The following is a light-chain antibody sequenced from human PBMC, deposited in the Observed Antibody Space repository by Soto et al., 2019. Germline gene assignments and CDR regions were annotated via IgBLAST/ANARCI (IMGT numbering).Light chain of an antibody. J-gene: IGKJ4*01. Sequence: IQLTQSPSPLSASVGAGATITCRPIKAIAIFLAWNQQKPGEAPKLLIYAASTLYGGVPSRFSGSGSGTDFALTITSLQAEDFATYYCQQLRMYPSTFGGGTKVEIK. CDR2: AAS. CDR1: KAIAIF. CDR3: QQLRMYPST. V-gene: IGKV1-9*01.